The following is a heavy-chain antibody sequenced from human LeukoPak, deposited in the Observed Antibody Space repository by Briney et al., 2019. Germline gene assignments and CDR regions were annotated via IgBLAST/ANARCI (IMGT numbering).Heavy chain of an antibody. CDR1: GFTFSNYW. CDR2: INMDGSEK. V-gene: IGHV3-7*01. CDR3: AKIDAY. Sequence: PGGSLRLSCAASGFTFSNYWMSWVRQAPGKGLEWVAHINMDGSEKYYVDSVKGRFTISRDNAKNSLYLQMNSLRVEDTAVYYCAKIDAYWGQGTLVTVSS. J-gene: IGHJ4*02.